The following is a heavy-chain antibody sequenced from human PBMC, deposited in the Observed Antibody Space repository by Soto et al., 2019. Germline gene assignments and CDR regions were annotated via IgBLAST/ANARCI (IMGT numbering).Heavy chain of an antibody. Sequence: EVQLVESGGGLDQPGGSLRLSCAASGFTFSAHYMDWVRQAPGKGLEWVGRTRNKANNYTTEYAASVKGRFTISRDDSNNSLYLQMNSLKTEDTAVYYCALGGATRAYWGQGALVTVSS. CDR1: GFTFSAHY. J-gene: IGHJ4*02. V-gene: IGHV3-72*01. CDR2: TRNKANNYTT. CDR3: ALGGATRAY. D-gene: IGHD3-16*01.